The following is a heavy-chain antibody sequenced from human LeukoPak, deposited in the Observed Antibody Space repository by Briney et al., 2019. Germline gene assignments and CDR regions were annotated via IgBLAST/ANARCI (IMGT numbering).Heavy chain of an antibody. CDR2: IYTTGST. CDR3: ARGHCSSTYCSYNWFDL. J-gene: IGHJ5*02. D-gene: IGHD2-2*01. V-gene: IGHV4-4*07. Sequence: SGTLSLTCTVSGGSISSYYWSWIRQPAGEGLEWIGRIYTTGSTNYNPSLQSRVTMSIDTSTNQISLKLRSVTAADTAVYYCARGHCSSTYCSYNWFDLWGQGTLVTVSS. CDR1: GGSISSYY.